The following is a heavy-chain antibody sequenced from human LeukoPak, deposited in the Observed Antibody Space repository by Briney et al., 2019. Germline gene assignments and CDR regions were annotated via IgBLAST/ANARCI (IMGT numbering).Heavy chain of an antibody. Sequence: SGTLSLTCTVSNDSIRSRNYYWGWIRQPPGKGLQWIGSIYYRESTYYNPSLMSRVTLSVDTSKNQFSLNLHSVTAADTAVYYCARQGGGIAVTGDYFDFWGQGTLVTVSS. CDR2: IYYREST. CDR1: NDSIRSRNYY. V-gene: IGHV4-39*01. J-gene: IGHJ4*02. CDR3: ARQGGGIAVTGDYFDF. D-gene: IGHD6-19*01.